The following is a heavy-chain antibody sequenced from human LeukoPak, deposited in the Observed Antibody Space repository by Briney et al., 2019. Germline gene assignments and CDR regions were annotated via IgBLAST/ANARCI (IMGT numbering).Heavy chain of an antibody. CDR1: GGSFSGYY. Sequence: SETLSLSCAVYGGSFSGYYWSWIRQPPGKGLEWIGEINHSGGTNYTPSLKSRVTISVDTSKNQFSLKLSSVTAADTAVYYCARGTNYDSSGYPYYYYMDVWGKGTTVTVSS. V-gene: IGHV4-34*01. CDR3: ARGTNYDSSGYPYYYYMDV. D-gene: IGHD3-22*01. J-gene: IGHJ6*03. CDR2: INHSGGT.